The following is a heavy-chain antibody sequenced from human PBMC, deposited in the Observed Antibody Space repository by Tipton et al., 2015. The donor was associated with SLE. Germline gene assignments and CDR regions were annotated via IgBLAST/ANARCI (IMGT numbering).Heavy chain of an antibody. CDR3: ARRSLATSGCFDI. J-gene: IGHJ3*02. CDR1: GFSVISNY. V-gene: IGHV3-53*01. Sequence: SLRLSCAASGFSVISNYMNWVRQAPGKGLEWVSITYASGSTFYADSVKGRFTVSRDNSKNTLYLQINSLRAEDTAVYFCARRSLATSGCFDIWGQGTMVTVSS. CDR2: TYASGST. D-gene: IGHD3-10*01.